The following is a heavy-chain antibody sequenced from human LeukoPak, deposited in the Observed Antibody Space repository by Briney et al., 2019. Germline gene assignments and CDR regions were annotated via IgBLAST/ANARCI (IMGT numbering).Heavy chain of an antibody. D-gene: IGHD6-13*01. CDR1: GYTFTGYY. CDR2: INPNSGGT. V-gene: IGHV1-2*02. Sequence: ASVKLSCKASGYTFTGYYMHWVRQGPGQGLEWMGWINPNSGGTNYAQKFQGRVTMTRDTSISTAYMELSRLRSDDTAVYYCARDLVASYSSSWPRPANWFDPWGQGTLVTVSS. J-gene: IGHJ5*02. CDR3: ARDLVASYSSSWPRPANWFDP.